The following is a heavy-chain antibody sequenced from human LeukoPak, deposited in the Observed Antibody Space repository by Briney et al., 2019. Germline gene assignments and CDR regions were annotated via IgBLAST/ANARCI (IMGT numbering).Heavy chain of an antibody. CDR2: IRSSSSTI. CDR1: GFTFSNYS. Sequence: SGGSLRLSCAASGFTFSNYSMNWVRQAPGKGLEWVSYIRSSSSTICYADSVKGRFTISRDNAKNSLYLQMNSLRAEDTAVYYCARAKRNGFDIWGQGTMVTVSS. V-gene: IGHV3-48*01. CDR3: ARAKRNGFDI. J-gene: IGHJ3*02.